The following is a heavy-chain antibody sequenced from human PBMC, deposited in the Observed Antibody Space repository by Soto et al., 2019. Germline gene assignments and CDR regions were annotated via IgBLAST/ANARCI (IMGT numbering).Heavy chain of an antibody. CDR2: IYSGGTT. D-gene: IGHD3-22*01. J-gene: IGHJ5*01. Sequence: GALRLSCAASGFTVSSNYMSWVRQAPGKGLEWVSVIYSGGTTYYADSVKGRFTISRDNSKNTLYLQMNSLRAEDTAVYYCARNGDSSDYRGWFDSWGQGTPVTVSS. V-gene: IGHV3-66*01. CDR1: GFTVSSNY. CDR3: ARNGDSSDYRGWFDS.